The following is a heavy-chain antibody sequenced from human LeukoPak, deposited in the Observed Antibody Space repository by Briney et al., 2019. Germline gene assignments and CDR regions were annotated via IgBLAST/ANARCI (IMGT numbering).Heavy chain of an antibody. D-gene: IGHD2-15*01. CDR1: GFTLSNYE. CDR2: ISSSGGTR. Sequence: GGSLRLSCAASGFTLSNYEVTWVRQAPGKGLECISYISSSGGTRYYTDSVKGRFTISRDSARNSVGLQMNSLRAGDTAVYNCARAGYCSDDNCHALLRMVSAFDLWGQGTMVTVSS. CDR3: ARAGYCSDDNCHALLRMVSAFDL. V-gene: IGHV3-48*03. J-gene: IGHJ3*01.